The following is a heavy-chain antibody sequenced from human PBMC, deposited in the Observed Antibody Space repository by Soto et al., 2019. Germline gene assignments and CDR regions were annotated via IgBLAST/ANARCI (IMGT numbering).Heavy chain of an antibody. V-gene: IGHV3-7*01. CDR1: GFTFSSYW. CDR3: ARVSSGSGSYYAEYFQH. Sequence: GGSLRLSCAASGFTFSSYWMSWVRQAPGKGLEWVANIKQDGSEKYYVDSVKGRFTISRDNAKNSLYLQMNSLRAEDTAVYYCARVSSGSGSYYAEYFQHWGQGTLVTVSS. J-gene: IGHJ1*01. CDR2: IKQDGSEK. D-gene: IGHD3-10*01.